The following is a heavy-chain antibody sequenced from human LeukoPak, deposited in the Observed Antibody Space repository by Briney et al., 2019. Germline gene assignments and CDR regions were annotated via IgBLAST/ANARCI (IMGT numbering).Heavy chain of an antibody. D-gene: IGHD3-3*01. CDR3: ARGRYFSVTRDDFWSGYYRHNPDYYYYYMDV. V-gene: IGHV4-59*01. J-gene: IGHJ6*03. CDR2: IYYSGST. CDR1: GGSISSYY. Sequence: KASETLSLTCTVSGGSISSYYWSWIRQPPGKGLEWIGYIYYSGSTNYNPSLKSRVTISVDTSKNQFSLKLSSVTAADTAVYYCARGRYFSVTRDDFWSGYYRHNPDYYYYYMDVWGKGTTVTVSS.